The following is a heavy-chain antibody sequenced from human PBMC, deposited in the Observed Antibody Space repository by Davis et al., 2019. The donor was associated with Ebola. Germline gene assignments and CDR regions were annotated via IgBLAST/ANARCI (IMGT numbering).Heavy chain of an antibody. CDR2: INAGNGNT. J-gene: IGHJ6*04. V-gene: IGHV1-3*01. CDR3: ATGKTYYDFWTTYSTTTNKFDGMDV. D-gene: IGHD3-3*01. Sequence: AASVKVSCKASGYTFTSYAMHWVRQAPGQRLEWMGWINAGNGNTKYSQKFQGRVTITRDTSASTAYMELSSLRSDDTAVYYCATGKTYYDFWTTYSTTTNKFDGMDVWGKGTTVTVSS. CDR1: GYTFTSYA.